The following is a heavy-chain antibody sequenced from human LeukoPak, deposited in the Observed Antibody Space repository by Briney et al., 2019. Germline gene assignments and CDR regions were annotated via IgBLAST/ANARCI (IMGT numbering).Heavy chain of an antibody. D-gene: IGHD3-22*01. J-gene: IGHJ4*02. CDR2: ISSSSSYI. CDR3: ARRAGDYSHPYDY. CDR1: GFTFSSYS. V-gene: IGHV3-21*04. Sequence: PGGSLRLSCAASGFTFSSYSMNWVRQAPGKGLEWVSSISSSSSYIYYADSVKGRFTISRDSSKNTLYLQMNSLRAEDTAVYYCARRAGDYSHPYDYWGQGTLVTVSS.